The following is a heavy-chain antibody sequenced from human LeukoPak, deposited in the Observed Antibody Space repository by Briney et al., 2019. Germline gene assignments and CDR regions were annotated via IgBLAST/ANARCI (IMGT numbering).Heavy chain of an antibody. Sequence: ASVKVSCKASGYTFSSYGISWVRQAPGQGLECMGWISAYNGNTNYAQKLQGRVTMTTDTSTSTAYMELRSLRSDDTAVYYCARNVDIVATSDFDYWGQGTLVTVSS. CDR3: ARNVDIVATSDFDY. CDR2: ISAYNGNT. V-gene: IGHV1-18*04. CDR1: GYTFSSYG. J-gene: IGHJ4*02. D-gene: IGHD5-12*01.